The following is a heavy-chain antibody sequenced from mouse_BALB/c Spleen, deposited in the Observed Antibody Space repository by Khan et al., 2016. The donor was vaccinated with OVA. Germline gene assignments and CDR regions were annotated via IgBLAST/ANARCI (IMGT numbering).Heavy chain of an antibody. Sequence: QVRLQQSGAELVKPGASVKLSCKASGYMFTSYYMHWVKQRPGQGLEWIGEINPNNGGTNFNEKFKSMATLTVDKSSSTAYMQLSSLTSEDSAVYYCTRSGYGSFVYWGQGTLVTVSA. CDR2: INPNNGGT. CDR1: GYMFTSYY. D-gene: IGHD2-2*01. V-gene: IGHV1S81*02. CDR3: TRSGYGSFVY. J-gene: IGHJ3*01.